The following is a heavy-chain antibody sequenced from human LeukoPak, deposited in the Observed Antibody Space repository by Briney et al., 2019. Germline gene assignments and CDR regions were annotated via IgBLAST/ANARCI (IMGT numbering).Heavy chain of an antibody. Sequence: GESLKISCKGSGYSFTSYWIGWVRQMPGKGLEWMGIIYPGDSDTRYSPSFQGQVTISADKSISTAYLQWSSLKASDTAMYYCARHQTAMVTEYNWFDPWGQGTLVTVSS. CDR2: IYPGDSDT. V-gene: IGHV5-51*01. CDR3: ARHQTAMVTEYNWFDP. D-gene: IGHD5-18*01. J-gene: IGHJ5*02. CDR1: GYSFTSYW.